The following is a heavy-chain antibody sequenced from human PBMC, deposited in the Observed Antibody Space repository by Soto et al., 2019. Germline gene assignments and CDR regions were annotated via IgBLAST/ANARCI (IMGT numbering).Heavy chain of an antibody. J-gene: IGHJ5*02. CDR1: GYTFTGYY. D-gene: IGHD6-13*01. CDR2: INPNSGGT. V-gene: IGHV1-2*04. Sequence: ASVKVSCKASGYTFTGYYMHWVRQAPGQGLEWMGWINPNSGGTNYAQKFQGWVTMTRDTSISTAYMELSRLRSDDTAVYYCARDQGIAAAGWYNWFDPWGQGTLVTVSS. CDR3: ARDQGIAAAGWYNWFDP.